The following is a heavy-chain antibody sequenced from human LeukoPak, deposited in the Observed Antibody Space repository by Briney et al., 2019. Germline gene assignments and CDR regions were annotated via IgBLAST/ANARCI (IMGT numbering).Heavy chain of an antibody. CDR1: GYTFTSYA. J-gene: IGHJ4*02. D-gene: IGHD3-10*01. V-gene: IGHV1-2*06. CDR2: INPNSGGT. CDR3: ARGSTGPNDY. Sequence: ASVKVSCKASGYTFTSYAMHWVRQAPGQRLEWMGRINPNSGGTNYAQKFQGRVTMTRDTSISTAYMELSRLRSDDTAVYYCARGSTGPNDYWGQGTLVTVSS.